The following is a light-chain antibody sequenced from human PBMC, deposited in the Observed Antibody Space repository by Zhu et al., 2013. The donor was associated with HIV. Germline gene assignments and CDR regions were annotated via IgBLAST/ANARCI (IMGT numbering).Light chain of an antibody. CDR1: SNDIGGYNY. Sequence: QSALTQPPTASGSPGQSVTISCTGTSNDIGGYNYVSWYQQHPGKAPKLMIYDVYKRPSGVPDHFSGSKSDNTASLTVSGLQAEDEADYYCSSYAGNNVVIFGGGTKLTVL. CDR2: DVY. CDR3: SSYAGNNVVI. J-gene: IGLJ2*01. V-gene: IGLV2-8*01.